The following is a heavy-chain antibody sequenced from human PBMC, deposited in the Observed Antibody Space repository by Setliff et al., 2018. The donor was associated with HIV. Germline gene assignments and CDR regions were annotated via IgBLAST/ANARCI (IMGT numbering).Heavy chain of an antibody. CDR3: ARAFSGYYFDY. CDR2: IKQDGSDM. V-gene: IGHV3-7*01. Sequence: GGSLRLSCVASGLPFYNYWMTWLRRAPGRGLEWVANIKQDGSDMHYIESVKGRFTIFRDNAKNSVFLQMNSLRADDTAVYYCARAFSGYYFDYWGQGTLVTVSS. D-gene: IGHD3-3*01. CDR1: GLPFYNYW. J-gene: IGHJ4*02.